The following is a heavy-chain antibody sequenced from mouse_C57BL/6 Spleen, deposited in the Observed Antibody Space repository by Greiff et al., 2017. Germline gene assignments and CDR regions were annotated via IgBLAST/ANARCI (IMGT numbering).Heavy chain of an antibody. V-gene: IGHV2-2*01. J-gene: IGHJ4*01. CDR1: GFSLTSYG. CDR2: IWSGGST. Sequence: QVHVKQSGPGLVQPSQSLSITCTVSGFSLTSYGVHWVRQSPGKGLEWLGVIWSGGSTDYNAAFISRLSISKDNSKSQVFFKMNSLQADDTAIYYCAREGLRRGGYYYAMDYWGQGTSVTVSS. D-gene: IGHD2-4*01. CDR3: AREGLRRGGYYYAMDY.